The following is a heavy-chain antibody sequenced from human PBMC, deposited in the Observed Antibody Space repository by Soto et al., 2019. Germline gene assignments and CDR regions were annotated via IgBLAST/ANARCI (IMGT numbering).Heavy chain of an antibody. D-gene: IGHD3-10*01. CDR2: IYYCGST. CDR3: ARVGGFGATTIDY. Sequence: QVQLQESGPGLVKPSQTLSLTCTVSGGSISSGDYYWSWIRQPPGKGLEWIGYIYYCGSTYYNPSLKSRLTISVATSKNQFSLKLSSVTAADTAVYYCARVGGFGATTIDYWGQGTLVTVSS. J-gene: IGHJ4*02. CDR1: GGSISSGDYY. V-gene: IGHV4-30-4*01.